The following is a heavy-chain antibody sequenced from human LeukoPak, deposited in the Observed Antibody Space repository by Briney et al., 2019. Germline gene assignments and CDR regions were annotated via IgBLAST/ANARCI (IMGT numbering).Heavy chain of an antibody. D-gene: IGHD3-10*01. CDR2: IYTSGST. Sequence: PSETLSLTCAVYGGSFSGYYWSWIRQPAGKGLEWIGRIYTSGSTNYNPSLKSRVTMSVDTSKNQFSLKLSSVTAADTAVYYCARALGQVTMVRGGSFRWFDPWGQGTLVTVSS. CDR1: GGSFSGYY. J-gene: IGHJ5*02. CDR3: ARALGQVTMVRGGSFRWFDP. V-gene: IGHV4-59*10.